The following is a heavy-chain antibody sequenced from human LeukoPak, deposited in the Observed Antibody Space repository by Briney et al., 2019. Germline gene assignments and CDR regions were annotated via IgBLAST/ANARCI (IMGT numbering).Heavy chain of an antibody. CDR1: GYTFTSYG. Sequence: ASVKVSCKASGYTFTSYGISWVRQAPGQGLEWMGWISAYNGNTNYAQKLQGRVTMTTDTSTSTAYMELRSLRSDDSAVHCCARDRSCSGGSCYSPDDAFDIWGQGTMVTVSS. CDR2: ISAYNGNT. J-gene: IGHJ3*02. D-gene: IGHD2-15*01. V-gene: IGHV1-18*01. CDR3: ARDRSCSGGSCYSPDDAFDI.